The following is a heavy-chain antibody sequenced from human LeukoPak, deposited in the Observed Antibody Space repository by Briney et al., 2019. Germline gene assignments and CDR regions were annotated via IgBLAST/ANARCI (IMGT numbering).Heavy chain of an antibody. CDR1: GYSISSGYY. CDR3: ARRGKAQDIVVVPAVYYVDY. J-gene: IGHJ4*02. Sequence: SETLSLTCAVSGYSISSGYYWGWIRQPPGKGLEWIGSIYHSGSTYYNPSLKSRVTISVDTSKNQFSLKLSSVTAADTAVYYCARRGKAQDIVVVPAVYYVDYWGQGTLVTVSS. CDR2: IYHSGST. D-gene: IGHD2-2*01. V-gene: IGHV4-38-2*01.